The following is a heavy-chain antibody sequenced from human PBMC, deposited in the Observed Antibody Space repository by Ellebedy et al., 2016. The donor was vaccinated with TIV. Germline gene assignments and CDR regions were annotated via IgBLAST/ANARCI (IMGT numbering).Heavy chain of an antibody. D-gene: IGHD3-10*01. CDR3: ARESIGGFNP. Sequence: GGSLRLXXAASGFTFSDYYMSWIRQAPGKGLEWVSYISSSSSYTNYADSVKGRFTISRDNAKSSLYLQMNSLRDEDTALYYCARESIGGFNPWGQGTLVTVSS. CDR1: GFTFSDYY. V-gene: IGHV3-11*06. J-gene: IGHJ5*02. CDR2: ISSSSSYT.